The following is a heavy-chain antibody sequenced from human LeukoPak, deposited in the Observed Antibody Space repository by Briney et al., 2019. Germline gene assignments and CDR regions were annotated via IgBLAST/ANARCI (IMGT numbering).Heavy chain of an antibody. Sequence: VGSLPVPHVVSGFTFSSYSSRWVRQAPGKGLESVSVINGGGGGIYYADSVKGRFTISRDNSKNTLYLQMNSLRADDTAMYYCARDIRISIFETSSSRFDPLGQ. CDR1: GFTFSSYS. CDR3: ARDIRISIFETSSSRFDP. J-gene: IGHJ5*02. CDR2: INGGGGGI. V-gene: IGHV3-23*01. D-gene: IGHD3-3*01.